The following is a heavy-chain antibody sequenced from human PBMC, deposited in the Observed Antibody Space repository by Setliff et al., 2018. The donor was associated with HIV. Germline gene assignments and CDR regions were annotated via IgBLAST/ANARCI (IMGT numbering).Heavy chain of an antibody. J-gene: IGHJ3*02. CDR1: GGSFSDYY. Sequence: SETLSLTCAVYGGSFSDYYWTWIRQSPGKGLEWIGEINHRGSTNYNPSLKSRVTVSVDTSKNQFSLKLGSVTAADTALYYCARDVGYDSDGYRHAFDIWGQGTMVTVSS. CDR2: INHRGST. D-gene: IGHD3-22*01. V-gene: IGHV4-34*01. CDR3: ARDVGYDSDGYRHAFDI.